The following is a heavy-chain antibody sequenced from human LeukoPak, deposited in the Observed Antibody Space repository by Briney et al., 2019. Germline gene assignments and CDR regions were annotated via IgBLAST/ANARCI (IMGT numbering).Heavy chain of an antibody. J-gene: IGHJ6*02. V-gene: IGHV3-33*01. Sequence: PGGSLRLSSAASGFTFSSYGMHWVRQAPGKGLEWVAVIWYDGSNKYYADSVKGRFTISRDNSKNTPYLQMNSLRAEDTAVYYYASGVNHPLWVYYYYGMDVWGQGTTVTVSS. D-gene: IGHD2-21*01. CDR2: IWYDGSNK. CDR3: ASGVNHPLWVYYYYGMDV. CDR1: GFTFSSYG.